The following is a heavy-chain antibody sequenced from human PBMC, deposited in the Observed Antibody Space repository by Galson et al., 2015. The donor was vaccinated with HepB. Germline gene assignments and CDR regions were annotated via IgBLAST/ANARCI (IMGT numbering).Heavy chain of an antibody. V-gene: IGHV3-23*01. CDR1: GFTFSSYA. D-gene: IGHD6-6*01. CDR3: AKDGWYSSSSSYYFDY. J-gene: IGHJ4*02. CDR2: ISGSGGST. Sequence: SLRLSCAASGFTFSSYAMSWVRQAPGKGLEWVSAISGSGGSTYYADSVKGRFTISRDNSKNTLYLQMNSLRAEDTAVYYCAKDGWYSSSSSYYFDYWGQGTLVTVSS.